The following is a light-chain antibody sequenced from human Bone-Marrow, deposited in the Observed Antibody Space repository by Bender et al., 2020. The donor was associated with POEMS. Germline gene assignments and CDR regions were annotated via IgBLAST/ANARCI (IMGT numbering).Light chain of an antibody. CDR2: TNN. Sequence: QSVLTQPPSVSGTPGQRVTISCSGSGSNIGGYPVNWYQQLPGTAPRLLIYTNNERPSGVPDRFSGSIDRSSNSASLTISGLKTEDEADYYCQSYDSNNYIVIGGGTQLTVL. V-gene: IGLV1-44*01. J-gene: IGLJ7*01. CDR1: GSNIGGYP. CDR3: QSYDSNNYIV.